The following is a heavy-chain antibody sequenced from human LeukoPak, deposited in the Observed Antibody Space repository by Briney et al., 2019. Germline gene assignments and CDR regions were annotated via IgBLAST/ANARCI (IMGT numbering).Heavy chain of an antibody. J-gene: IGHJ6*03. CDR2: ISYDGSNK. Sequence: GGSLRLSCAASGFTFSSYAMHWVRQAPGKGLEWVAVISYDGSNKYYADSVKGPFTISRDNSKNTLYLQMNSLRAEDTAVYYCARGKRITIRYYYYMDVWGKGTTVTVSS. V-gene: IGHV3-30*04. D-gene: IGHD3-3*01. CDR1: GFTFSSYA. CDR3: ARGKRITIRYYYYMDV.